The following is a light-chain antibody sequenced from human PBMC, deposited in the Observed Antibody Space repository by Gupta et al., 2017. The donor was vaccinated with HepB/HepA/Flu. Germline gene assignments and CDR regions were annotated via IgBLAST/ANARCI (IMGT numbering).Light chain of an antibody. Sequence: QSALTQPASVSGSPGQPITISCTGTSSDVGNCNYVSWYQQHPGKAPKLLIYDVTNRPSGVSNRFSGSKSGNTASLTISGLQAEDEADYYCGSCTTSNTYFFGTGTKVTVL. V-gene: IGLV2-14*03. CDR1: SSDVGNCNY. J-gene: IGLJ1*01. CDR2: DVT. CDR3: GSCTTSNTYF.